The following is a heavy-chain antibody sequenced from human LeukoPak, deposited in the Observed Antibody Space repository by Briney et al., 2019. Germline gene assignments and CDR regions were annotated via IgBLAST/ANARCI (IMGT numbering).Heavy chain of an antibody. CDR1: GGSISSSSYY. D-gene: IGHD2-15*01. CDR2: IYYSGGT. J-gene: IGHJ3*02. Sequence: SETLSLTCTVSGGSISSSSYYWGWIRQPPVKGLEWIGCIYYSGGTYYDPSLKSRLTISVDTSKNQFSLKLSSVTAADTAVYYCASTHRYCSGGSCYFDAFDIWGQGTMVTVSS. V-gene: IGHV4-39*07. CDR3: ASTHRYCSGGSCYFDAFDI.